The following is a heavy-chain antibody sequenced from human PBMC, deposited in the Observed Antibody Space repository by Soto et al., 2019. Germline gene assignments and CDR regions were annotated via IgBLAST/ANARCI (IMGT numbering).Heavy chain of an antibody. V-gene: IGHV3-30*18. CDR3: AKDETGSGAFDI. CDR1: GFTFSSYG. D-gene: IGHD3-9*01. Sequence: QVQLVESGGGVVQPGRSLRLSCAASGFTFSSYGMHWVRQAPGKGLEWVAVISYDGSNKYYADSVKGRFTISRDNSKNTLYLQMNSLRAVDTAVYYCAKDETGSGAFDIWGQGTMVTVSS. J-gene: IGHJ3*02. CDR2: ISYDGSNK.